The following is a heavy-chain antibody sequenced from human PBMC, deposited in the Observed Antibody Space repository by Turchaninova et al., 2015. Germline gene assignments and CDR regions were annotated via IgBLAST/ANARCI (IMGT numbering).Heavy chain of an antibody. J-gene: IGHJ5*02. CDR2: IYYSGTT. V-gene: IGHV4-39*07. CDR3: GREPAAGS. Sequence: LQLQESGPGLVKPSETLSLTCTVPGGAINSRTYNRGWNRQPPGKGLEWIGSIYYSGTTYYNPSLKSRVTISADRSKNQFSLKLTSVTAADTAVYYCGREPAAGSWGQGTLVTVSS. D-gene: IGHD6-25*01. CDR1: GGAINSRTYN.